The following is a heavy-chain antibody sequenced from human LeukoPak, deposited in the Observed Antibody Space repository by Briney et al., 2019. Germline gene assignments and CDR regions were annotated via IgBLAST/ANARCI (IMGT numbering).Heavy chain of an antibody. V-gene: IGHV1-18*01. CDR3: ARDRGPTHPRFDP. J-gene: IGHJ5*02. D-gene: IGHD3-10*01. CDR2: ISAYNGNT. CDR1: GYTFTSYD. Sequence: GASVKVSCKASGYTFTSYDINWVRQATGQGLEWMGWISAYNGNTNYAQKLQGRVTMTTDTSTSTAYMELRSLRSDDTAVYYCARDRGPTHPRFDPWSQGTLVTVSS.